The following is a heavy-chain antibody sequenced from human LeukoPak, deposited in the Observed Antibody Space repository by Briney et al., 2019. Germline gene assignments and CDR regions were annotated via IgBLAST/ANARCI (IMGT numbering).Heavy chain of an antibody. CDR1: GFTFSSYA. J-gene: IGHJ3*02. V-gene: IGHV3-30-3*01. Sequence: GALRLSCAASGFTFSSYAMHWVRQAPGKGLEWVAVISYDGSNKYYADSVKGRFTISRDNSKNTLYLQMNSLRAEDTSVYYCARGDGDYVKRGAFDIWGQGTMVTVSS. CDR3: ARGDGDYVKRGAFDI. D-gene: IGHD4-17*01. CDR2: ISYDGSNK.